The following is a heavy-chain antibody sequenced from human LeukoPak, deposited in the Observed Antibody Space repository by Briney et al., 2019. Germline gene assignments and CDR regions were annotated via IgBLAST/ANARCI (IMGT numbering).Heavy chain of an antibody. J-gene: IGHJ4*02. Sequence: SVKVSCKASGGTFSSYAISWVRQAPGQGLEWMGGIIPIFGTANYAQKFQGRVTITADESTSTAYMELSSLRSEDTAVYYCARESGDIVVVPAANEGSGPFDYWGQGTLVTVSS. D-gene: IGHD2-2*01. V-gene: IGHV1-69*01. CDR2: IIPIFGTA. CDR3: ARESGDIVVVPAANEGSGPFDY. CDR1: GGTFSSYA.